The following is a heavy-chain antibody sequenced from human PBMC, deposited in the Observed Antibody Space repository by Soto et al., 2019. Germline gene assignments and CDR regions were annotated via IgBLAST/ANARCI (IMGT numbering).Heavy chain of an antibody. CDR1: SDCIKCRLCH. CDR2: IKYSGTT. J-gene: IGHJ3*02. V-gene: IGHV4-39*01. D-gene: IGHD1-26*01. CDR3: ARHGITGSYYDAFDI. Sequence: SETQSLTSTASSDCIKCRLCHWRWIPQPPGKGLEWIASIKYSGTTFYNPSLKSRVTLSVDTSKNQFALKLSSVTAAETAVYYCARHGITGSYYDAFDIWGQGTMVTVS.